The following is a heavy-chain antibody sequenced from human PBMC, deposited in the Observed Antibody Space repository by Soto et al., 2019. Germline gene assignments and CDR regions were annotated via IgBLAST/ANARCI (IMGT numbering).Heavy chain of an antibody. D-gene: IGHD5-18*01. CDR3: AKGTGNSYGIFAS. J-gene: IGHJ4*02. V-gene: IGHV3-33*06. CDR2: IWYDGSNK. Sequence: PGGSLRLSCAASGFTFSSYGMHWVRQAPGKGLEWVAVIWYDGSNKYYAESVKGRFTISRDNSKNTVYLQMNSLRAEDTAVYYCAKGTGNSYGIFASWGQGSLVTVSS. CDR1: GFTFSSYG.